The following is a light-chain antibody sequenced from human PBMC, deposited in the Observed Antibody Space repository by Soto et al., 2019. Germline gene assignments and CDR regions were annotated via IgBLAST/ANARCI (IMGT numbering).Light chain of an antibody. CDR3: QQRSNWPRT. V-gene: IGKV3-11*01. J-gene: IGKJ2*01. Sequence: EIVLTQSPATLSLSPGERATLSCRASQGVSSNLAWYQQRPGQAPRLLIYDASNRATGFPARFSGSGSGTDFTLTISSLDPEDFAVYYCQQRSNWPRTFGQGTKLEIK. CDR2: DAS. CDR1: QGVSSN.